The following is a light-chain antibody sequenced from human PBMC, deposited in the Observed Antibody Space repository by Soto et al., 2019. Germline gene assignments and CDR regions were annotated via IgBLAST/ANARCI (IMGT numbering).Light chain of an antibody. V-gene: IGLV1-44*01. J-gene: IGLJ1*01. CDR1: SSNIGSKT. Sequence: QSVLTQPPSASGTPGQRVTISCSERSSNIGSKTVNWYQQLPGTAPKLLIYSNYQRPSGVPDRFSGSKSGTSASLAISGLQSEDEADYYCSAWDASLNGYVFGTGTKVTVL. CDR2: SNY. CDR3: SAWDASLNGYV.